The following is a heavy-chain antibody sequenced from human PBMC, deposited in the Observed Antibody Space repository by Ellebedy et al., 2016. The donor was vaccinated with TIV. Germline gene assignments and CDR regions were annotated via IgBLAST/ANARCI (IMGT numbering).Heavy chain of an antibody. Sequence: GGSLRLSXAASGFTFSSYWMTWVRQAPGKGLEWVANIKQDGSEIYYVDSVKGRFTISRDNAKNSLYLQMNSLRAEDTAVYYCARDKIVGATYLDYWGQGTLVTVSS. V-gene: IGHV3-7*01. CDR1: GFTFSSYW. D-gene: IGHD1-26*01. CDR2: IKQDGSEI. J-gene: IGHJ4*02. CDR3: ARDKIVGATYLDY.